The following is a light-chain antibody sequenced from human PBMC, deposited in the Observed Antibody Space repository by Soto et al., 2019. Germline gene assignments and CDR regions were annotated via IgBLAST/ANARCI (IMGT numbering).Light chain of an antibody. CDR2: EVS. CDR3: CSYAASSTSYV. V-gene: IGLV2-23*02. CDR1: SSDVGNYNL. Sequence: SALTQPASVSGSPGQSITISCTGTSSDVGNYNLVSWYQQYPGKAPKVMIYEVSKRPSGVPNRFSGSKSGNTASLTISGLQAEDEADYYCCSYAASSTSYVFGTGTKLTV. J-gene: IGLJ1*01.